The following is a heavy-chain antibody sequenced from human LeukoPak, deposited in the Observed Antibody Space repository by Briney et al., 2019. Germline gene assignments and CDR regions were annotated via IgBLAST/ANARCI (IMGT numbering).Heavy chain of an antibody. D-gene: IGHD1-26*01. V-gene: IGHV3-74*01. CDR2: INTDGSGT. J-gene: IGHJ4*02. Sequence: GGSLRLSCAASGFTFSTYWMHWVRQAPGKGMVWVSRINTDGSGTIYADSVKSRFTISRDNAKNTVYLQMNSLRVEDTAVYYCARGIVGTTMGRYWGQGTLVTVSS. CDR1: GFTFSTYW. CDR3: ARGIVGTTMGRY.